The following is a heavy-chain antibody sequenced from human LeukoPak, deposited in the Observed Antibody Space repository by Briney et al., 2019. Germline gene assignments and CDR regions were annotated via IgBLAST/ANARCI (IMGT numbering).Heavy chain of an antibody. D-gene: IGHD3-16*02. CDR2: MNPKSGTR. Sequence: RGASVKVSCKASGYTFNHYDVNWVRQAPGQGLEWMGWMNPKSGTRVYAQKFQGRVTMTSDSYINTACKELTSLTSDDTAVYYCAKGLRSDFWGQGTLVIVSS. J-gene: IGHJ4*02. CDR1: GYTFNHYD. CDR3: AKGLRSDF. V-gene: IGHV1-8*01.